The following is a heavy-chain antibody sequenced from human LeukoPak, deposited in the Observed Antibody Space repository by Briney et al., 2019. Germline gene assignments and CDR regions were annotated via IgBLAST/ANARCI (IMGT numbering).Heavy chain of an antibody. J-gene: IGHJ3*01. D-gene: IGHD6-19*01. V-gene: IGHV1-18*01. Sequence: GASVKVSCKTSGYTFTSCGICWVRQAPGQGLEWMGWVSAYNGDTNYAQKFQGRVTMTTDTSTSTACMELRSLRSDDTAVYYCARDAPQWRNAFDFWGHGTMVTVSS. CDR3: ARDAPQWRNAFDF. CDR2: VSAYNGDT. CDR1: GYTFTSCG.